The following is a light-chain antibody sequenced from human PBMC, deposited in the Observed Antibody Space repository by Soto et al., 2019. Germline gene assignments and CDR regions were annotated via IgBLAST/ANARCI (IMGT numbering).Light chain of an antibody. V-gene: IGKV3-20*01. CDR2: GAS. Sequence: EIVLTQSPGILSLSPGERASLSCWASQSISSSFLAWYQQKPVQAHRLIIYGASSRATGISDRFSGTGSETDFTLTISRLEPEDFAVYYCQKYDNSPITFGQGTRLEIK. CDR1: QSISSSF. J-gene: IGKJ5*01. CDR3: QKYDNSPIT.